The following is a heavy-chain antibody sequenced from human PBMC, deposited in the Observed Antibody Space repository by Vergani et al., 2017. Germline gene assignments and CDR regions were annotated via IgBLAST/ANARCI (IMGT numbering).Heavy chain of an antibody. Sequence: EVMLVQSGAEVKKPGESLKISCKYSESSFISNEIAWVRQMSGKGLQWMGNINPIDSKIAYSPSFQGQAIMSLDKSITTAYLQWRSLKASDTAIYYCKRHVPCGDGACLHFDHWCQGTQVTVSS. V-gene: IGHV5-51*01. CDR1: ESSFISNE. J-gene: IGHJ4*02. D-gene: IGHD2-21*01. CDR2: INPIDSKI. CDR3: KRHVPCGDGACLHFDH.